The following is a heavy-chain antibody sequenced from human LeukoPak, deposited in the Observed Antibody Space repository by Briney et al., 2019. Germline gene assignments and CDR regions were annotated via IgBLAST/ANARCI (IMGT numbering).Heavy chain of an antibody. J-gene: IGHJ6*02. CDR2: IWYDGSNK. CDR1: GFTFSSYG. V-gene: IGHV3-33*01. Sequence: GRSLRLSCAASGFTFSSYGVHWVRQAPGKGLEWVAVIWYDGSNKYYADSVKGRFTISRDNSKNTLYLQMNSLRAEDTAVYYCARDRSPLLGDSSGPYYYYGMDVWGQGTTVTVSS. CDR3: ARDRSPLLGDSSGPYYYYGMDV. D-gene: IGHD3-22*01.